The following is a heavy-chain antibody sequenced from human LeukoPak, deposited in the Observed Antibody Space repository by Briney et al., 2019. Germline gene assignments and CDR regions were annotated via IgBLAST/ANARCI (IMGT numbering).Heavy chain of an antibody. CDR3: VRQYSGYESLYFDS. CDR2: INTNTGTP. V-gene: IGHV7-4-1*02. J-gene: IGHJ4*02. CDR1: GYTFTGYY. D-gene: IGHD5-12*01. Sequence: ASVKVSCKASGYTFTGYYMHWVRQAPGQGLEWMGWINTNTGTPTYAQGFTGRFVFSLDSSVSTAYLQISSLKAEDIAVYYCVRQYSGYESLYFDSWGQGNLVTVSS.